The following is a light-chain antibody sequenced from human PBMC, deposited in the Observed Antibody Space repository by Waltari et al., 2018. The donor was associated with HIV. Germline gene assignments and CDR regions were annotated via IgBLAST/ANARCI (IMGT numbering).Light chain of an antibody. V-gene: IGLV2-23*02. J-gene: IGLJ3*02. Sequence: QSALTQPASVSGNPGQSVTITCTGTDIDIGNYNLLSWFQQHPGKAPKLRIYDVSKRPSGVSSRFSGSKSCYFASLTISGLLTEDESSYYCLTYVSKTSTWQFGGGTYLTV. CDR2: DVS. CDR1: DIDIGNYNL. CDR3: LTYVSKTSTWQ.